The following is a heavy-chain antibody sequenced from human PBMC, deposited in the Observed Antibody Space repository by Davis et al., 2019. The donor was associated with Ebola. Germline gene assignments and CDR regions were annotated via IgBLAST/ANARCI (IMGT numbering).Heavy chain of an antibody. Sequence: ASVKVSCKASGYGFTTYGISWVRQAPGQGLEWMGWISAYNGNTNYAQKFQGRVTMTTDTSTNKAYMELRSLRSNDTAVYYCARDDPPQGIRYFDSWGQGTQVSVSS. CDR2: ISAYNGNT. V-gene: IGHV1-18*01. J-gene: IGHJ4*02. D-gene: IGHD3-9*01. CDR3: ARDDPPQGIRYFDS. CDR1: GYGFTTYG.